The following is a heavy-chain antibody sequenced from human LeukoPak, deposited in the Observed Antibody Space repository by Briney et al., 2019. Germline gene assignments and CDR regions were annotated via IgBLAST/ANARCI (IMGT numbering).Heavy chain of an antibody. J-gene: IGHJ5*02. CDR1: GYTFTSYD. CDR2: MNPNSGNT. Sequence: ASVKVSCKASGYTFTSYDINWVRQATGQGLEWMGWMNPNSGNTGYAQKFQGRVTITRNTSISTAYTELSSLRSEDTAVYYCARGNPRDCSSTSCLPGGFDPWGQGTLVTVSS. CDR3: ARGNPRDCSSTSCLPGGFDP. V-gene: IGHV1-8*03. D-gene: IGHD2-2*01.